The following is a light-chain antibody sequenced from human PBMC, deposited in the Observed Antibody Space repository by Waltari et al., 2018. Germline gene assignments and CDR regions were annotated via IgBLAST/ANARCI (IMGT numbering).Light chain of an antibody. CDR2: RNN. CDR3: AAWDDSLSGRV. CDR1: RPKIGNNY. J-gene: IGLJ3*02. Sequence: QSVLTQPPSASGTPGQRVTISCSGSRPKIGNNYVYWYQQPPGTAPKLLIYRNNQRPSGVPDRFSGSKSGTSASLAISGLRSEDEADYYCAAWDDSLSGRVFGGGTKVTVL. V-gene: IGLV1-47*01.